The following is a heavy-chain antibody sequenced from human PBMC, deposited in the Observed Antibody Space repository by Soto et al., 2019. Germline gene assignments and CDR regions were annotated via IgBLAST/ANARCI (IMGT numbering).Heavy chain of an antibody. CDR2: IYHSGST. Sequence: QVQLQESGPGLVKPSGILSLTCAVSGGSISSSNWWSWVRQPPEKGLEWIGEIYHSGSTNYNPSLKSRVTRSVDKSKNQFSLKLSSVTAADTAVYYCARDEWFGELGNWFDPWGQGTLVTVSS. J-gene: IGHJ5*02. CDR1: GGSISSSNW. D-gene: IGHD3-10*01. CDR3: ARDEWFGELGNWFDP. V-gene: IGHV4-4*02.